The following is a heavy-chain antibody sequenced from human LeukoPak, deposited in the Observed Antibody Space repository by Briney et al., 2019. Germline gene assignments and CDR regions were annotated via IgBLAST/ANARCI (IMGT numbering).Heavy chain of an antibody. V-gene: IGHV3-23*01. CDR2: ISGSGGST. CDR3: ASFHRVPSITFDY. CDR1: GFTFSSYA. J-gene: IGHJ4*02. Sequence: PGGSLRLSRAASGFTFSSYAMSWVRQAPGKGLEWVSAISGSGGSTYYADSVKGRFTISRDNSKNTLYLQMNSLRAEDTAVYYCASFHRVPSITFDYWGQGTLVTVSS. D-gene: IGHD3-10*01.